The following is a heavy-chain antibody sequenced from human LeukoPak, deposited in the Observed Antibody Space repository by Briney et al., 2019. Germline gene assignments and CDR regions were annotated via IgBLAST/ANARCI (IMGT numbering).Heavy chain of an antibody. J-gene: IGHJ1*01. CDR1: GGTFSSYA. D-gene: IGHD6-13*01. V-gene: IGHV1-69*01. CDR3: ARHEQQLVHSHFQH. Sequence: ASVTVSCKASGGTFSSYAISWVRQAPGQGLEWMGGIIPIFGTANYAQKFQGRVTITADESTSTAYMELSSLRSEDTAVYYCARHEQQLVHSHFQHWGQGTLVTVSS. CDR2: IIPIFGTA.